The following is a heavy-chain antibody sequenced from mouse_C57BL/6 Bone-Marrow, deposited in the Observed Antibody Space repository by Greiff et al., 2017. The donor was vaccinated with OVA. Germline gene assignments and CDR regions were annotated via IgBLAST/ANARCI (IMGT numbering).Heavy chain of an antibody. J-gene: IGHJ4*01. CDR1: GFNITDDY. D-gene: IGHD4-1*01. CDR2: IDPENGDT. CDR3: RNWGAMDY. Sequence: EVQLQQSGAELVRPGASVKLSCTASGFNITDDYMHWVKQRPEQGLEWIGWIDPENGDTEYASKFQGKATITADTSSNTAYLQLSSLTSEDTAVYYCRNWGAMDYWGQGTSVTVSS. V-gene: IGHV14-4*01.